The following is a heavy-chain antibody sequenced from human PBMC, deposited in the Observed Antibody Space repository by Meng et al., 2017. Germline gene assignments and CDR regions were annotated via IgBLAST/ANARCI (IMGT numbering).Heavy chain of an antibody. Sequence: ASVKVSCKASGYTFTSYGISWVRQAPGQGLEWMGWISAYNGNTNYAQKLQGRVTMTTDTSTSTAYMELRDLRSDDTAVYYCARVFLGATTLTFSDYWGQGTLVTVSS. J-gene: IGHJ4*02. CDR2: ISAYNGNT. CDR1: GYTFTSYG. V-gene: IGHV1-18*01. D-gene: IGHD1-26*01. CDR3: ARVFLGATTLTFSDY.